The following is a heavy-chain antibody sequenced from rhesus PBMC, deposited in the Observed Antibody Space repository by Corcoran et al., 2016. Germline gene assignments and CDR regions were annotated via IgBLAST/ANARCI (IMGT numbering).Heavy chain of an antibody. Sequence: QVQLQESGPGLVKPSETLSLTCTVSGDFINGYYYWSWLRQPPGTGLEWIGGNKGKRTNTYKNTSQKSRVTISKDTSKNQFSLKRSSVTAADAAVYSCARQQSTGGDPYYFDLWGQGVLVTVSS. CDR1: GDFINGYYY. CDR3: ARQQSTGGDPYYFDL. CDR2: NKGKRTNT. V-gene: IGHV4-143*01. J-gene: IGHJ4*01. D-gene: IGHD3-34*01.